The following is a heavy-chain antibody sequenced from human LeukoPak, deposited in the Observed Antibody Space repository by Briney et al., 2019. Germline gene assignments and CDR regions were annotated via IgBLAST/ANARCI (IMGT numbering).Heavy chain of an antibody. Sequence: SETLSLTCTVSGGSINNGGYYWSWIRQHPGKGLEWIWYIYYSGNSYYNPSLRSRVTISVDTSKNHFSLKLSSVTAADTAVYYCARNRDGYNSFDYWGQGTLVTVSS. CDR2: IYYSGNS. D-gene: IGHD5-24*01. V-gene: IGHV4-31*03. CDR3: ARNRDGYNSFDY. CDR1: GGSINNGGYY. J-gene: IGHJ4*02.